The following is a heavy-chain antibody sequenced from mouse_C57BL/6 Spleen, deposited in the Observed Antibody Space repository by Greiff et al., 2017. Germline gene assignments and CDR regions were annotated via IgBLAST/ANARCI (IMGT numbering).Heavy chain of an antibody. J-gene: IGHJ4*01. D-gene: IGHD1-1*01. Sequence: VQLQQPGAELVKPGASVKLSCKASGYTFTSYWMQWVKQRPGQGLEWIGEIDPSDSYTNYNQKFKGKATLTVDTSSSTAYMQLSSLTSEDSAVYYWARRGLLRSFYAMDYWGQGTSVTVSS. CDR1: GYTFTSYW. V-gene: IGHV1-50*01. CDR2: IDPSDSYT. CDR3: ARRGLLRSFYAMDY.